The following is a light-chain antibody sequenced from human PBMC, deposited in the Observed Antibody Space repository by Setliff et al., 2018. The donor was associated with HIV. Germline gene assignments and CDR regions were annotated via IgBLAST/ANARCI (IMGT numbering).Light chain of an antibody. V-gene: IGLV2-11*01. CDR3: CAYAGRYSYV. J-gene: IGLJ1*01. CDR1: SRNVGGYNY. CDR2: DVE. Sequence: QSALAQPRSVSGFPGQSVTMSCTGTSRNVGGYNYVSWYQHHPGKAPKLMTYDVEKRPSGVPDRFSGSKSGYTASLTISGLQAEDEADYYCCAYAGRYSYVFGTGTKVTVL.